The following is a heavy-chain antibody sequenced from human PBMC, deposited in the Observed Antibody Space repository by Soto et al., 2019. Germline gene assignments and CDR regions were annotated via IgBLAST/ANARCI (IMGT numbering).Heavy chain of an antibody. Sequence: ASVKVSCKASGYNFTSHYMHWVRQAPGQGLEWLAWISIYNGNTQYAQKVQGRVTMTTDTSTNTAYMELRSLRSDDTAVYYCARAPGSSSRPLVFDYWGQGTLVTVSS. V-gene: IGHV1-18*04. D-gene: IGHD6-6*01. CDR1: GYNFTSHY. J-gene: IGHJ4*02. CDR2: ISIYNGNT. CDR3: ARAPGSSSRPLVFDY.